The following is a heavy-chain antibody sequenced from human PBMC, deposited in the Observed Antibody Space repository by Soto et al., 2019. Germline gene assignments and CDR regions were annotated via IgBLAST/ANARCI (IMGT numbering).Heavy chain of an antibody. CDR1: GFTFSSHG. V-gene: IGHV3-33*01. J-gene: IGHJ6*02. CDR3: GSSGRGDFTAMVNYFYYGMDV. CDR2: IWFDGSNK. D-gene: IGHD5-18*01. Sequence: GGSLRLSCIASGFTFSSHGMHWVRQAPGKGLEWVAVIWFDGSNKYYADSVKGRFTVSRDNSKNTLYLQMNSLRAEDTAVYYCGSSGRGDFTAMVNYFYYGMDVWGQGTTVTVSS.